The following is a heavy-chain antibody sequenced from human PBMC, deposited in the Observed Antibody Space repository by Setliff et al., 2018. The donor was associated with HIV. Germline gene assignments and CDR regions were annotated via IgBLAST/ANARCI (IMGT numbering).Heavy chain of an antibody. V-gene: IGHV3-66*02. Sequence: TGGTLRLSCAASGFTFSTYCMNWVRQAQGEGMEWVSLVFRDDNTYNADSVKGRFTISRDSSKNTLYLQMNSLRGDDTAVYYCATSSRGWGQDAFDIWGQGTMVTVSS. CDR1: GFTFSTYC. J-gene: IGHJ3*02. D-gene: IGHD6-19*01. CDR3: ATSSRGWGQDAFDI. CDR2: VFRDDNT.